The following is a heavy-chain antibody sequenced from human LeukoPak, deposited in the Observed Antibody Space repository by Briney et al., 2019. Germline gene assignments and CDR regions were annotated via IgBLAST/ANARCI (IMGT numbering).Heavy chain of an antibody. CDR2: IYYSGST. CDR1: GGSISSSGYY. J-gene: IGHJ4*02. V-gene: IGHV4-39*01. D-gene: IGHD3-3*01. Sequence: SETLSLTCTVSGGSISSSGYYWGWIRQPPGKGLEWIGSIYYSGSTYYNPSLKSRVTISVDTSKNQFSLKLSSVTAADTAVYYCARFLLYYDFWSGYPDYWGQGTLVAVSS. CDR3: ARFLLYYDFWSGYPDY.